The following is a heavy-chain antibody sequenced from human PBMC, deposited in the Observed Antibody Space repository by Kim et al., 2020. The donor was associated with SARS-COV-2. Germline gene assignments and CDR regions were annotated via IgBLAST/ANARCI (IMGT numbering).Heavy chain of an antibody. CDR1: GFSLSTSGMC. D-gene: IGHD6-13*01. J-gene: IGHJ4*02. CDR2: IDWDDDK. CDR3: ARVRRIAAGSYYFDY. Sequence: SGPTLVKPTQTLTLTCTFSGFSLSTSGMCVSWIRQPPGKALEWLARIDWDDDKYYSKSLKTRLTISKDTSKNQVVLTMTNMDPVDTATYYCARVRRIAAGSYYFDYWGQGTLVTVSS. V-gene: IGHV2-70*11.